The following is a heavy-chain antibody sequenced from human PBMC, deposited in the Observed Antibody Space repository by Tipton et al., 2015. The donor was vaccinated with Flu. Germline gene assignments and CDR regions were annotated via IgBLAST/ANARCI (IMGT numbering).Heavy chain of an antibody. CDR2: INPNTGGT. D-gene: IGHD1-1*01. Sequence: QVQLVQSGAEVKKPGASVKVSCRASGYIFIGYYMQWVRQAPGQGLEWMGWINPNTGGTNYAQKFQGRVTMTRDTSISTAYMEVSRLRSDDTALYYCARDQRIQGMDVWGQGTTVTVSS. CDR1: GYIFIGYY. J-gene: IGHJ6*02. V-gene: IGHV1-2*02. CDR3: ARDQRIQGMDV.